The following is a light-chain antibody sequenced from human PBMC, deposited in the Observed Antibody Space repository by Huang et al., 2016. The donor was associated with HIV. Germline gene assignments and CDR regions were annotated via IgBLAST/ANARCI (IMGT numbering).Light chain of an antibody. Sequence: AIQMTQSPSSLSASVGDRVTITCRASQAIRNDLGWYQHRPGKAPKLLIYAASELQSGGPLRFWGSGSGTDFTLTISSLQPEDVGTYYCLQDFNYPRTFGQGTTVKI. CDR2: AAS. CDR1: QAIRND. CDR3: LQDFNYPRT. J-gene: IGKJ1*01. V-gene: IGKV1-6*01.